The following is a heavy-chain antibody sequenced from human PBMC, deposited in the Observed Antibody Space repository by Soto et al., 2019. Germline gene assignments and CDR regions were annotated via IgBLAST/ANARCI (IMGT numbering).Heavy chain of an antibody. V-gene: IGHV3-53*01. CDR1: GFTVSSNY. J-gene: IGHJ6*02. D-gene: IGHD6-13*01. Sequence: GGSLRLSCAASGFTVSSNYMSWVRQAPGEGLEWVSVIYSGGSTYYADSVKGRFTISRDNSKNTLYLQMNSLRAEDTAVYYCARGRGIAAAYYYGMDVWGQGTTVTVSS. CDR3: ARGRGIAAAYYYGMDV. CDR2: IYSGGST.